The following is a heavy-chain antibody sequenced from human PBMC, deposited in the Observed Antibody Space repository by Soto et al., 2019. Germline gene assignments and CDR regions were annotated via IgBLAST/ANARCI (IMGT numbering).Heavy chain of an antibody. D-gene: IGHD2-8*01. CDR2: IYYSGST. J-gene: IGHJ4*02. V-gene: IGHV4-30-4*01. CDR1: GGSISSGDYY. Sequence: SETLSLTCTLSGGSISSGDYYWSWIRQPPGKGLEWIGYIYYSGSTYYNPSLQSRVTISVDTSKNQFSLKLSSVTAADTAVYYCAREMVSLGFDYLGQGTLVTVSS. CDR3: AREMVSLGFDY.